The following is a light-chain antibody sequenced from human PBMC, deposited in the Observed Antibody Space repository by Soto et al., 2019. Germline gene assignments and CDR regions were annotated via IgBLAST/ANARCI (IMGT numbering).Light chain of an antibody. CDR2: SAS. V-gene: IGKV1-6*01. CDR3: QQYESYSPLT. Sequence: AIQMTQSPSSLSASVGDGVTITCRTSQGIRNDLGWYQQKPGKAPKLLIYSASTLQSGVPSRFSGSGSGTDFTLTISSLQPEDFATYYCQQYESYSPLTFGGGTKVDIK. CDR1: QGIRND. J-gene: IGKJ4*01.